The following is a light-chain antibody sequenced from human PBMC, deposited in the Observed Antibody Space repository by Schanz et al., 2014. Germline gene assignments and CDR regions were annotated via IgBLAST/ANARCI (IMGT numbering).Light chain of an antibody. CDR2: DVS. CDR3: SSYTSSSNWV. CDR1: SSDVGGYNY. J-gene: IGLJ3*02. V-gene: IGLV2-14*01. Sequence: QSALTQPPSASGSPGQSVTISCTGTSSDVGGYNYVSWYQQHPGKAPKVMIYDVSNRPSGVSNRFSGSKSGNTASLTISGLQAEDEADYYCSSYTSSSNWVFGGGTKLTVL.